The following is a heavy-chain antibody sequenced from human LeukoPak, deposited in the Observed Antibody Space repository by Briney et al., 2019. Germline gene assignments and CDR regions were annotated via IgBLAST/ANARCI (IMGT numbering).Heavy chain of an antibody. Sequence: ASVNVSCQGSGCIFTGYYMHWVRQAPGQGLEWMGWINPNSGGTNYAQKFQGRVTMPRDTSISTAYMELSRLRSDDTAVYYCARDSPYCSSTSCFDYWGQGTLVTVSS. V-gene: IGHV1-2*02. D-gene: IGHD2-2*01. J-gene: IGHJ4*02. CDR3: ARDSPYCSSTSCFDY. CDR1: GCIFTGYY. CDR2: INPNSGGT.